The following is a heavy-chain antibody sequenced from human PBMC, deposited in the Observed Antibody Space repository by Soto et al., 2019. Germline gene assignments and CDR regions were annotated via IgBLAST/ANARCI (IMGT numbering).Heavy chain of an antibody. Sequence: PGGSLRLSCAASDFTLSSYGMTWVRQPPGKGLEWVSTIRGRGATTYYADSVKGRFTISRDDSKNTLYLQMNSLRVDDTAVYFCAKRNYGSEFDYWGQGTLVTVSS. CDR1: DFTLSSYG. CDR2: IRGRGATT. D-gene: IGHD3-10*01. J-gene: IGHJ4*02. V-gene: IGHV3-23*01. CDR3: AKRNYGSEFDY.